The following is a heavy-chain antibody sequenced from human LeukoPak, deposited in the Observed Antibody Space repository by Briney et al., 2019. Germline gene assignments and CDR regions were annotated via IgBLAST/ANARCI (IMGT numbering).Heavy chain of an antibody. CDR3: ARLEGSYYLDDAFDI. CDR1: GGTFSSYA. Sequence: SVKVSCKASGGTFSSYAISWVRQAPGQGLEWMGGIIPIFGTANYAQKFQGRVTITADESTSAAYMELSSLRSEDTAVYYCARLEGSYYLDDAFDIWGQGTMVTVSS. V-gene: IGHV1-69*13. J-gene: IGHJ3*02. CDR2: IIPIFGTA. D-gene: IGHD1-26*01.